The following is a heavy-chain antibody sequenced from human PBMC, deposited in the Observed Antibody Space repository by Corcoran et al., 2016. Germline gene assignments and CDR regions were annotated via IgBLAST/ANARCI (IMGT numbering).Heavy chain of an antibody. J-gene: IGHJ6*02. V-gene: IGHV6-1*01. Sequence: QVQLQQSGPGLLKPSQTLSLTCAISGDSVSSNSAAWSWIRWSPSRGLEWLGRTYYRSKWYYDYAVSVKTRVTINPDTSKNQFSLQLNSVTPEDTAVYYWAKGGGAMDVWGQGTTVTVSS. CDR1: GDSVSSNSAA. CDR3: AKGGGAMDV. CDR2: TYYRSKWYY. D-gene: IGHD3-16*01.